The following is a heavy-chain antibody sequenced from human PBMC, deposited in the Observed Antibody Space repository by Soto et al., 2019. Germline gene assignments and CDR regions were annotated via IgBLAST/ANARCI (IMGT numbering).Heavy chain of an antibody. CDR2: INHSGST. V-gene: IGHV4-34*01. Sequence: QVQLQQWGAGLLKPSETLSLTCAVYGGSFSGYYWSWIRQPPGKGLEWIGEINHSGSTNYNPSLKRRVTISVDTSKNQFSLKLSSVTAADTAVYYCARITSNSVVVAATAFDYWGQGTLVTVSS. J-gene: IGHJ4*02. CDR1: GGSFSGYY. D-gene: IGHD2-15*01. CDR3: ARITSNSVVVAATAFDY.